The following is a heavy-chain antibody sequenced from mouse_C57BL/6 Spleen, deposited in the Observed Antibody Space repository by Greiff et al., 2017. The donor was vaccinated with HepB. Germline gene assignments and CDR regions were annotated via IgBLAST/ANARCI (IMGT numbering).Heavy chain of an antibody. V-gene: IGHV1-64*01. Sequence: QVQLQQPGAELVKPGASVKLSCKASGYTFTSYWMHWVKQRPGQGLEWIGMIHPNSGSTNYNEKFKSKATLTVDKSSSTAYMQLSSLTSEDSAVYYCARQGAAQALFDYWGQGTTLTVSS. J-gene: IGHJ2*01. CDR2: IHPNSGST. CDR1: GYTFTSYW. CDR3: ARQGAAQALFDY. D-gene: IGHD3-2*02.